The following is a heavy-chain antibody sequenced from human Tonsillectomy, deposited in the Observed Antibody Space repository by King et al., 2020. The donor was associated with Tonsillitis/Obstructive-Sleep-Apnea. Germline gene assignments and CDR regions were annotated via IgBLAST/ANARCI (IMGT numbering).Heavy chain of an antibody. CDR1: GFTFSSYA. V-gene: IGHV3-23*04. CDR3: AKKGRDGYNHDAFDI. Sequence: VQLVESGGGLVQPGGSLRLSCAASGFTFSSYAMSWVRQAPGKGLDWVSAIIGSGCSPYYADSWKGRFTLSRDNSKNTLYLQMNSLRAEDTAVYYCAKKGRDGYNHDAFDIWGQGTMVTVSS. CDR2: IIGSGCSP. D-gene: IGHD5-24*01. J-gene: IGHJ3*02.